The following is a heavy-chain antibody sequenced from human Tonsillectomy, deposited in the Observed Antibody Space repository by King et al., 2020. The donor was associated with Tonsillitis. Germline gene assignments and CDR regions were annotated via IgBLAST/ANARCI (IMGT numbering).Heavy chain of an antibody. D-gene: IGHD2-21*01. Sequence: VQLVESGGGVVQPGGSLRLSCAASGFTFSNFGMHWVRQAPGKGLEWLAFIQFVGNVKYYEDSVKGRFTISRDNSENTLYLQMNSLRPEDTAVYYCVKALGAYCGNGGCSLDHGGQGTLITVSS. CDR2: IQFVGNVK. J-gene: IGHJ4*02. CDR1: GFTFSNFG. V-gene: IGHV3-30*02. CDR3: VKALGAYCGNGGCSLDH.